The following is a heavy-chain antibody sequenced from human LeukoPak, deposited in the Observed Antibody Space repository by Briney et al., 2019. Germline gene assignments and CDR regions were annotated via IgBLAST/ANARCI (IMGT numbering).Heavy chain of an antibody. CDR3: ARVPVVVTESFQH. V-gene: IGHV4-30-4*08. J-gene: IGHJ1*01. CDR2: IYYGGST. D-gene: IGHD2-21*01. CDR1: GGSISSGDYY. Sequence: SETLSLTCTVSGGSISSGDYYWSWIRQPPGKGLEWIGYIYYGGSTYYNPSLKSRVTISVDTSKNQFSLKLSSVTAADTAVYYCARVPVVVTESFQHWGQGTLVTVSS.